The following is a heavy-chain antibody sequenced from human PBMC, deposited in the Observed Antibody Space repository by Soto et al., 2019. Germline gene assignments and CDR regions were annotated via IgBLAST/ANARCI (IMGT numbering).Heavy chain of an antibody. V-gene: IGHV3-74*01. Sequence: EVQLVESGGGLVQPGGSLRLSFAASGFTFSSSWMYWVRLTPGKGPVWVSCIIGDGSVIYYADSVKGRFTISRDNAMDTLSLQMNSLTTEDSAVYYCVRDIRWGQGTLVSVSS. CDR1: GFTFSSSW. J-gene: IGHJ4*02. CDR2: IIGDGSVI. CDR3: VRDIR.